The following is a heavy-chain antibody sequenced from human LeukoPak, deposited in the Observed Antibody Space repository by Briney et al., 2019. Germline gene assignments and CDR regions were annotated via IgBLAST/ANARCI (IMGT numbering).Heavy chain of an antibody. CDR2: IYTGGST. V-gene: IGHV4-61*02. CDR1: GGSISSGSYY. D-gene: IGHD3-10*01. Sequence: PSETLSLTCTVSGGSISSGSYYWSWIRQPAGKGLEWIGRIYTGGSTNYNPSLKSRVTISVDTSKNQFSLKLSSVTAADTAVYYCAKGRSGDHRRESDLWGRGTQVTVSS. CDR3: AKGRSGDHRRESDL. J-gene: IGHJ2*01.